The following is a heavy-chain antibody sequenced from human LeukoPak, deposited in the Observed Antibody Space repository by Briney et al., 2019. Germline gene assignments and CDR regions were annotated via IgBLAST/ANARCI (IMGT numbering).Heavy chain of an antibody. CDR1: GGSFSGYY. J-gene: IGHJ6*03. CDR2: INHSGST. D-gene: IGHD3-22*01. Sequence: SETLSLTCAVYGGSFSGYYWSWIRQPPGKGLEWIGEINHSGSTNYNPSFKSRVTISVDTSKNQFSLKLSSVTAADTAVYYCARAPLYDSSGYYYGNYYYYMDVWGKGTTVTVSS. CDR3: ARAPLYDSSGYYYGNYYYYMDV. V-gene: IGHV4-34*01.